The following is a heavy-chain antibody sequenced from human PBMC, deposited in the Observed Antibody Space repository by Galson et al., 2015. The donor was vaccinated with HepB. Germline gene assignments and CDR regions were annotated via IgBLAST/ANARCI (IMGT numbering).Heavy chain of an antibody. CDR3: ARDLWRYNDSSGYWAQGGDVDY. D-gene: IGHD3-22*01. Sequence: SVKVSCKASGYTFTSYGISWVRQAPGQGLEWMGWISAYNGNTNYAQKLQGRVTMTTDTSTSTAYMELRSLRADDTAVYYCARDLWRYNDSSGYWAQGGDVDYWGQGTLVTVSS. CDR2: ISAYNGNT. V-gene: IGHV1-18*04. J-gene: IGHJ4*02. CDR1: GYTFTSYG.